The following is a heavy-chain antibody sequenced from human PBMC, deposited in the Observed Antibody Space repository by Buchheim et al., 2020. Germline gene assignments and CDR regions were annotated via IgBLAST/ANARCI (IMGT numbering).Heavy chain of an antibody. J-gene: IGHJ4*02. CDR1: GGSISSSSYY. Sequence: QLQLQESGPGLVKPSETLSLTCNVSGGSISSSSYYWGWVRQPPGKGLEWIGTIYYTGSSYYNPSLMSRVAMSVDTSKNHFSLRLSPVTAADTAFYYCVRHNSGYYRYLDHWGQGIL. CDR2: IYYTGSS. V-gene: IGHV4-39*01. CDR3: VRHNSGYYRYLDH. D-gene: IGHD3-22*01.